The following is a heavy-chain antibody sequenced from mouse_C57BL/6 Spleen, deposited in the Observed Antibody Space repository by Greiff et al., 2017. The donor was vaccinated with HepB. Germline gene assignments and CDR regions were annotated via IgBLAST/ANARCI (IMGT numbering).Heavy chain of an antibody. CDR1: GFSFNTYA. Sequence: EVKLVESGGGLVQPKGSLKLSCAASGFSFNTYAMNWVRQAPGKGLEWVARIRSKSNNYATYYADSVKDRFTISRDDSESMLYLQMNNLKTEDTAMYYCVRQGIYYGNPMDYWGQGTSVTVSS. CDR3: VRQGIYYGNPMDY. D-gene: IGHD2-1*01. V-gene: IGHV10-1*01. CDR2: IRSKSNNYAT. J-gene: IGHJ4*01.